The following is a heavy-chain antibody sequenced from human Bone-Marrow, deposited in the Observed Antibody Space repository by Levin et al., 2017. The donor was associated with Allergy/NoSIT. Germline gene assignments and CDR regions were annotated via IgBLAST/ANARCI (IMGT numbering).Heavy chain of an antibody. J-gene: IGHJ4*02. CDR1: GFTFSSYA. D-gene: IGHD1-7*01. V-gene: IGHV3-23*01. CDR2: ISGSGGDT. CDR3: ARDGPGTATGTP. Sequence: GGSLRLSCAASGFTFSSYAMSWVRQAPGKGLEWVSAISGSGGDTYYADSVKGRFTISRDNSKNTLYLQMNSLRVDDTAVYYCARDGPGTATGTPWGQGTLVTVSS.